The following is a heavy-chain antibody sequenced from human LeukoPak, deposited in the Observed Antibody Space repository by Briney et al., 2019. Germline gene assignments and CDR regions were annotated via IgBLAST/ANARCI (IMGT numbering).Heavy chain of an antibody. CDR1: GGSISTSNYY. D-gene: IGHD3-10*01. CDR2: IYYSGST. CDR3: ARTRYYYNSRSYGAPYYFDY. Sequence: SETLSLTCTVSGGSISTSNYYWGWIRQPPGKWLEWIGSIYYSGSTYYNPSLKSRATISVDTSKNQFSLKLSSVTDADTAVYYCARTRYYYNSRSYGAPYYFDYWGQGTLVTVSS. J-gene: IGHJ4*02. V-gene: IGHV4-39*01.